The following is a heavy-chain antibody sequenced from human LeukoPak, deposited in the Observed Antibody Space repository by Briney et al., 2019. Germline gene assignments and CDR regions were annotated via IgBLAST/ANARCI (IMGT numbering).Heavy chain of an antibody. CDR2: INRDGSER. J-gene: IGHJ6*02. V-gene: IGHV3-7*03. Sequence: GGSLRLSCAASGFTFSNYWMTWVRQAPGKGLEWVANINRDGSERYYVDSVKGRFTISRDDARSSLYLQMNSLRAEDTAVYYCARRNAMDVWGQGTTVIVFS. CDR1: GFTFSNYW. CDR3: ARRNAMDV.